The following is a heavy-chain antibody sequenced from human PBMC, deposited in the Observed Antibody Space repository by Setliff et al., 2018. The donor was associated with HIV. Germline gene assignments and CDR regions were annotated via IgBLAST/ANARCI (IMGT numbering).Heavy chain of an antibody. CDR3: ARTLSNMVKTDGYYDYYYMDV. CDR2: IYYSGST. CDR1: GGSISSSSYY. Sequence: SETLSLTCTVSGGSISSSSYYWGWIRQPQGKGLEWIGSIYYSGSTYYNPSLKSRVTISVDTSKNQFSLNLNSVTAADTAVYYCARTLSNMVKTDGYYDYYYMDVWGKGTTVTVSS. J-gene: IGHJ6*03. V-gene: IGHV4-39*07. D-gene: IGHD3-10*01.